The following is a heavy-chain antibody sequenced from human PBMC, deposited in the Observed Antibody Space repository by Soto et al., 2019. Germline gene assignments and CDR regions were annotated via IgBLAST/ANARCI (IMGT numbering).Heavy chain of an antibody. CDR1: GFTFSSYA. D-gene: IGHD3-10*01. CDR3: AREHYGSGSYGNWFDP. CDR2: ISYDGSNK. J-gene: IGHJ5*02. V-gene: IGHV3-30-3*01. Sequence: PGGSLRLSCAASGFTFSSYAMHWVRQAPGKGLEWVAVISYDGSNKYYADSVKGRFTISRDNSKNTLYLQMNSLRAEDTAVYYCAREHYGSGSYGNWFDPWGQGTLVTVSS.